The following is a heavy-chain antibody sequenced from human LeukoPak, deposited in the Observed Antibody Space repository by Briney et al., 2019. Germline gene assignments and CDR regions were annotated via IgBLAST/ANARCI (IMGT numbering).Heavy chain of an antibody. Sequence: SETLSLTCTVSGGSIISSNYYWGWIRRPPGKGLEWIGSIYYSGSTYYNPSLKSRVTISVDTSKNQFSLKLSSVTAADTAVYYCARGTAVADQYFDYWGQGTLVTVSS. CDR3: ARGTAVADQYFDY. CDR1: GGSIISSNYY. CDR2: IYYSGST. D-gene: IGHD6-19*01. J-gene: IGHJ4*02. V-gene: IGHV4-39*07.